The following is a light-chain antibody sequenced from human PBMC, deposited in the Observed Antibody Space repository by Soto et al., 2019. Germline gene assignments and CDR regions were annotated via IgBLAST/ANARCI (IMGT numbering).Light chain of an antibody. CDR2: GAS. CDR1: QSVSSN. J-gene: IGKJ1*01. V-gene: IGKV3-15*01. CDR3: QQYNNWPRT. Sequence: EIVMTQSPATLSVSPGERATLSCRASQSVSSNLAWYQQKPGQAPRLLIYGASIRAIDIPARFSGSGSGTEFTLTFSSLQSEDFAVYYCQQYNNWPRTFGQGTKVEIK.